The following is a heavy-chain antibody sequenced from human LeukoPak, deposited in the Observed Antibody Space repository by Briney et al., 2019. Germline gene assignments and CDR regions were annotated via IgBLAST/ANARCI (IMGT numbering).Heavy chain of an antibody. CDR2: IYYSGST. J-gene: IGHJ4*02. V-gene: IGHV4-39*01. Sequence: SETLSLTCTVSGGSISSSSYYWGWIRQPPGKGLEWIGSIYYSGSTYYNPSLKSRVTISVDTSKNQFPLKLSSVTAADTAVYYCARRGIVGAKGDYWGQGTLVTVSS. CDR1: GGSISSSSYY. D-gene: IGHD1-26*01. CDR3: ARRGIVGAKGDY.